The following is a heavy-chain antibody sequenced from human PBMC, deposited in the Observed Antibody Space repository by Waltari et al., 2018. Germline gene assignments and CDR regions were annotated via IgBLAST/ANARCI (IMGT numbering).Heavy chain of an antibody. D-gene: IGHD3-10*01. CDR1: GGTFSSYA. V-gene: IGHV1-69*05. J-gene: IGHJ5*02. Sequence: QVQLVQSGAEVKKPGSSVKVSCKASGGTFSSYAISWVRQAPGQGLEWMGGIIPIFGTANYAQKFQGRVTMTRDTSISTAYMELSRLRSDDTAVYYCARGGSGSYYLNWFDPWGQGTLVIVSS. CDR3: ARGGSGSYYLNWFDP. CDR2: IIPIFGTA.